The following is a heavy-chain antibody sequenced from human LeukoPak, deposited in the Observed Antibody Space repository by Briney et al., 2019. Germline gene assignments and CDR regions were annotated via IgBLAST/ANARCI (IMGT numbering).Heavy chain of an antibody. CDR2: ISGTGGAT. CDR3: AKEGGRLLYYFDY. J-gene: IGHJ4*02. V-gene: IGHV3-23*01. CDR1: GFTFSNYA. D-gene: IGHD2/OR15-2a*01. Sequence: PGGSLRLSCAASGFTFSNYAMTWVRQAPGKGLEWVSVISGTGGATYFADSVQGRFTLSRDNSKNTLYLQMNSLRAEDTAVYYCAKEGGRLLYYFDYWGQGTLVTVSS.